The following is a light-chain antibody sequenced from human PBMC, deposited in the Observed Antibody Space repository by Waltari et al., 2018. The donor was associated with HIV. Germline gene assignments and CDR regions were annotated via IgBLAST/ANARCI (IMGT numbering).Light chain of an antibody. V-gene: IGLV2-14*03. CDR3: SSYRSSSTWV. CDR1: NSDVGGHNY. CDR2: DVS. J-gene: IGLJ3*02. Sequence: QSALTQPHSVSGSPGQSITLSCTGTNSDVGGHNYVSWYQQHPGKAPKLMIYDVSNRPSGVSNRFSGSKSGNTASLTISGLQAEDEADYYCSSYRSSSTWVFGGGTKLTVL.